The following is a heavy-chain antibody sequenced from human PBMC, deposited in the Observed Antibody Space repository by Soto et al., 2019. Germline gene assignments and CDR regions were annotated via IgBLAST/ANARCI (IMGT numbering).Heavy chain of an antibody. J-gene: IGHJ4*02. CDR2: INPYNGNT. V-gene: IGHV1-18*01. Sequence: WASVKVSCKASGYTFTSYGISWVRQAPGQGLEWMAWINPYNGNTKYAEKFLGRVTVTTDTSTVTAYMEVRSLTSDDTAVFYCARVGVGLAAPRVWPYWRQGTPVTVSS. D-gene: IGHD6-13*01. CDR1: GYTFTSYG. CDR3: ARVGVGLAAPRVWPY.